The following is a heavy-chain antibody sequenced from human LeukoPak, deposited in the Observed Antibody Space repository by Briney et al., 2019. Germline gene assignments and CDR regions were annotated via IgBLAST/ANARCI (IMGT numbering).Heavy chain of an antibody. CDR3: AGATVTGPYYFDY. D-gene: IGHD4-17*01. J-gene: IGHJ4*02. V-gene: IGHV1-46*01. CDR2: INPSGGST. CDR1: GYTFTSYY. Sequence: SVKVSCKASGYTFTSYYMHWVRQAPGQGLEWMGIINPSGGSTSYAQKFQGRVTMTRDTSTSTVYMELSSLRSEDTAVYYCAGATVTGPYYFDYWGQGTLVTVSS.